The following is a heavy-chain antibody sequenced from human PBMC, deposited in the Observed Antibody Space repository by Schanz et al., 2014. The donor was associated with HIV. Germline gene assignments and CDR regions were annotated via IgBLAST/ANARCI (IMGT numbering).Heavy chain of an antibody. Sequence: EVQLLESGGGLEQPGGSLRLSCAASGFNFNNYAMTWVRQAPGKGLEWVSSISESGSRSYYADSVNGRFTISRDNSKNTLYLQMTTLRTEDTAVYYCAKPEYDSRGNSQSHFDSWGQGTLVTVSS. V-gene: IGHV3-23*01. CDR2: ISESGSRS. CDR1: GFNFNNYA. D-gene: IGHD3-22*01. J-gene: IGHJ4*02. CDR3: AKPEYDSRGNSQSHFDS.